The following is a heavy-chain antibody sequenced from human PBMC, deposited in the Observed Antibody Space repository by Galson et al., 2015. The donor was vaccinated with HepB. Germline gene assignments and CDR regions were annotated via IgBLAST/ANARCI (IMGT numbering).Heavy chain of an antibody. V-gene: IGHV3-73*01. CDR1: GFTFSGSA. CDR2: IRSKANSYAT. J-gene: IGHJ4*02. CDR3: TRHGSYGDYVDSRGAVDY. Sequence: SLRLSCAASGFTFSGSAMHWVRQASGKGLEWVGRIRSKANSYATAYAASVKGRFTISRDDSKNTAYLQMNSLKTEDTAVYYCTRHGSYGDYVDSRGAVDYWGQGTLVTVSS. D-gene: IGHD4-17*01.